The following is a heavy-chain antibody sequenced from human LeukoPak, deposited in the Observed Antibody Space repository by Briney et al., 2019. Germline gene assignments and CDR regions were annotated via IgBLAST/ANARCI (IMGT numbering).Heavy chain of an antibody. CDR2: IYTSGST. D-gene: IGHD3-10*01. CDR3: ARGRFGELLDYFDY. Sequence: SETLSLTCTVSGGSISSYYWSWIRQPAGKGLEWIGRIYTSGSTNYNPSLKSRVTMSVDTSKNQFSLKLSSVTAADTAVYYCARGRFGELLDYFDYWGQGTLVTVSS. V-gene: IGHV4-4*07. J-gene: IGHJ4*02. CDR1: GGSISSYY.